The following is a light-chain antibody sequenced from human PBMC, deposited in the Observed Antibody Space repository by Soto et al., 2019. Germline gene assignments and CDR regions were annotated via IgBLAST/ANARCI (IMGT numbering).Light chain of an antibody. CDR2: EVS. CDR3: TSYRTTTTRLYV. V-gene: IGLV2-14*01. CDR1: SMDIGGYNF. Sequence: QYALTQPASVSGSPGQSITISCTVTSMDIGGYNFVSWYQHHPGRAPKLMIYEVSNRPSGVSNRYSGSKSGDTASLTISGLQAEDEDDYYCTSYRTTTTRLYVFGTGTKLTVL. J-gene: IGLJ1*01.